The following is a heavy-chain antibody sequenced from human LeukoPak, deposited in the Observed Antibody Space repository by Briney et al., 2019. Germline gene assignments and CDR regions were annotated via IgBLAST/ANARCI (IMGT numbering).Heavy chain of an antibody. CDR2: INHSGST. CDR3: ARYVYGSGSIDY. J-gene: IGHJ4*02. D-gene: IGHD3-10*01. Sequence: SETLSLTCAVYGGSFSGYYWSWIRQPPGKGLEWIGEINHSGSTNYNPSLKSRVTISVDTSRTQFSLRLSSVTAADTAIFYCARYVYGSGSIDYWGQGTLVTVSS. V-gene: IGHV4-34*01. CDR1: GGSFSGYY.